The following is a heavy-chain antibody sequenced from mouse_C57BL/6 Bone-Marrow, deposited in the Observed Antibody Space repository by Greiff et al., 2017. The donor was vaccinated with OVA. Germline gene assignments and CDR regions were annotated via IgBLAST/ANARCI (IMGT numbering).Heavy chain of an antibody. J-gene: IGHJ4*01. V-gene: IGHV1-64*01. Sequence: QVQLQQSGAELVKPGASVKLSCKASGYTFTSYWMHWVKQRPGQGLEWIGMIHPNSGSTNYNEKFKSKATLTVDKSSSTAYMQLSSLTSEDSAVYYCASWAPYAMDYWGQGTSVTVSS. D-gene: IGHD4-1*01. CDR3: ASWAPYAMDY. CDR1: GYTFTSYW. CDR2: IHPNSGST.